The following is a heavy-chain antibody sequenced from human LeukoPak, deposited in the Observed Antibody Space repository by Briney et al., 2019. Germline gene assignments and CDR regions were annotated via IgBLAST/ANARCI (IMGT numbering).Heavy chain of an antibody. J-gene: IGHJ6*03. CDR2: IYYSGST. D-gene: IGHD3-3*01. CDR3: ARAHESNYDFWSGYYYYYYMDV. Sequence: SETLSLTCTVSGGSISSSSYYWGWIRQPPGKGLEWIGSIYYSGSTYYNPSLKSRVTISVDTSKNQFSLKLSSVTAADTAVYYCARAHESNYDFWSGYYYYYYMDVWGKGTTVTVSS. CDR1: GGSISSSSYY. V-gene: IGHV4-39*07.